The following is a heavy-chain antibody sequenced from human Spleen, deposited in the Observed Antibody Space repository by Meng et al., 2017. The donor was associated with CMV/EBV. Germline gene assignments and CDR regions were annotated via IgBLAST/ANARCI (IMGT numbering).Heavy chain of an antibody. CDR1: GFTFSSYS. CDR2: ISSSSTI. Sequence: GESLKISCAASGFTFSSYSMNWVRQAPGKGLEWVSYISSSSTIYYADSVKGRFTISRDNAKNSVYLQMSSLRAEDTAVYYCGRELATVGATDFWGQGTLVTVSS. J-gene: IGHJ4*02. D-gene: IGHD1-26*01. V-gene: IGHV3-48*04. CDR3: GRELATVGATDF.